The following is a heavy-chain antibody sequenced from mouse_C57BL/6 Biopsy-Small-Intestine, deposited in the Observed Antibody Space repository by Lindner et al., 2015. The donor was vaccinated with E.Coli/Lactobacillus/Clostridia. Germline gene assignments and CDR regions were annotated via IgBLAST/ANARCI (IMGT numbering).Heavy chain of an antibody. D-gene: IGHD2-2*01. CDR1: GISITTGNYR. Sequence: VQLQESGPGLVKPSQTVFLTCTVTGISITTGNYRWSWIRQFPGNKLEWIGYIYYSGTITYNPSLTSRTTITRDTPKNQFFLEMNSLTAEDTATYYCARIYGNDWYFDYWGQGTTLTVSS. CDR2: IYYSGTI. J-gene: IGHJ2*01. CDR3: ARIYGNDWYFDY. V-gene: IGHV3-5*01.